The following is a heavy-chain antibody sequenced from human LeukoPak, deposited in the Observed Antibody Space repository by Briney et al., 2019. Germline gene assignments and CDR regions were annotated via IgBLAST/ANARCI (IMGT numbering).Heavy chain of an antibody. J-gene: IGHJ4*02. CDR2: INSDGVST. Sequence: PGGSLRLSCAASGFTFSSYWMHWVRQAPGKGLVWVSRINSDGVSTTYADSVKGRFTISRDNAKNTLYLQMSSLRADDTAVYYCARGRITIFGVVPCFDYWGQGTLVTVSS. V-gene: IGHV3-74*01. CDR3: ARGRITIFGVVPCFDY. CDR1: GFTFSSYW. D-gene: IGHD3-3*01.